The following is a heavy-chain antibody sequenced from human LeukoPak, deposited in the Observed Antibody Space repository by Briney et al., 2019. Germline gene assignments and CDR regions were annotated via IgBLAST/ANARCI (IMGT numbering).Heavy chain of an antibody. V-gene: IGHV3-23*01. D-gene: IGHD6-13*01. CDR2: ISGSGGST. CDR1: GFTFSNYA. J-gene: IGHJ5*02. CDR3: AKDVPGRYSSSWYGGNWFDP. Sequence: GGSLRLSCAASGFTFSNYAMSWVRQAPGKGLEWVSGISGSGGSTYYADSVKGRFTISRDKSKNTLYLQMNSLRAEDTAVYYCAKDVPGRYSSSWYGGNWFDPWGQGTLVTVSS.